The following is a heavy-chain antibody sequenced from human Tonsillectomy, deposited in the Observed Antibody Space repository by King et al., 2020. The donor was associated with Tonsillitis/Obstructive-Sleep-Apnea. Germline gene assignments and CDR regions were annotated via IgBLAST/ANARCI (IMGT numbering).Heavy chain of an antibody. V-gene: IGHV3-43*01. Sequence: EVQLVESGGVVVQPGGSLRLSCAASGFTFDDYTMNWVRQAPGKGLEWVSLISWDGGSRYYADSVKGRFTISRDNSKNSLYLQMKSLRTADTALYYCVKADGGNSAQFDYWGQGTLVTVSS. CDR3: VKADGGNSAQFDY. CDR2: ISWDGGSR. D-gene: IGHD4-23*01. J-gene: IGHJ4*02. CDR1: GFTFDDYT.